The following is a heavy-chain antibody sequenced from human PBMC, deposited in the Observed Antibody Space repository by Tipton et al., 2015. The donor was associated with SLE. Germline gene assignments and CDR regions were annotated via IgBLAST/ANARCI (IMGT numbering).Heavy chain of an antibody. V-gene: IGHV4-4*07. Sequence: TLSLTCVVSGGSITSDYWSWIRQPAGQGLEWIGRFYTSGSGIPNYNPPLKSRVTMSGDTAKNHFSLKLTSVTAADTAVYYCARNVNTTMDVWGQGTTVTVS. CDR1: GGSITSDY. CDR2: FYTSGSGIP. CDR3: ARNVNTTMDV. J-gene: IGHJ6*02. D-gene: IGHD1-14*01.